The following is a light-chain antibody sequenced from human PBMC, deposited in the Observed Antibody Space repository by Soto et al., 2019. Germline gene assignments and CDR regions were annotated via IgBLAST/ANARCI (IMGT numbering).Light chain of an antibody. CDR2: DVS. CDR1: SRDVGGYNS. Sequence: QSVLTQPDSVSGSPGLSIAISCTGTSRDVGGYNSVSWYQQQPGKVPKLMIYDVSNRPSGVSNRFSGSKSGNTASLTISGLQAEDEGDYYCSSYTTGGSYVFGTGTKLTVL. CDR3: SSYTTGGSYV. V-gene: IGLV2-14*01. J-gene: IGLJ1*01.